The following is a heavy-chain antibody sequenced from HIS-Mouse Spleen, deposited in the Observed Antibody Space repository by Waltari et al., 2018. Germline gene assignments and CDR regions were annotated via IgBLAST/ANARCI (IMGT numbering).Heavy chain of an antibody. CDR3: ARGPRSSWGYYYYGMDV. CDR2: RNPNSGNT. J-gene: IGHJ6*02. CDR1: GYTFTSYD. Sequence: QVQLVQSGAEVKKPGASVKVSCKASGYTFTSYDIHWFRQAHGQGLEWMGWRNPNSGNTGYAQKFQGRVTMTRNTSISTAYMELSSLRSEDTAVYYCARGPRSSWGYYYYGMDVWGQGTTVTVSS. D-gene: IGHD2-2*01. V-gene: IGHV1-8*01.